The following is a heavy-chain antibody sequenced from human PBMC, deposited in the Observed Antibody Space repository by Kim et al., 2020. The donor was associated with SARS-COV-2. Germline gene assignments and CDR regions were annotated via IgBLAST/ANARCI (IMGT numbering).Heavy chain of an antibody. CDR1: GITFSNYW. J-gene: IGHJ2*01. D-gene: IGHD3-10*02. Sequence: GGSLRLSCADPGITFSNYWMHWVRQVPGKGLQWVSRISNDGGSRDYAESVKGRFTISRDNAKNTLYLQVNSLRVEDTAVYYCVRVANSYGRDWYFDLWGRGTLVTVSS. CDR2: ISNDGGSR. CDR3: VRVANSYGRDWYFDL. V-gene: IGHV3-74*01.